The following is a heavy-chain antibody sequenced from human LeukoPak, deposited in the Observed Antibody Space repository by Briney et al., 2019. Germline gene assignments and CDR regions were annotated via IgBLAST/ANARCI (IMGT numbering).Heavy chain of an antibody. D-gene: IGHD3-10*01. J-gene: IGHJ4*02. CDR2: VRNDGSDK. CDR1: GFIFSDYD. V-gene: IGHV3-30*02. Sequence: GGSLTLSCAASGFIFSDYDMHWVRQAPGKGLEWVTLVRNDGSDKYYADSVKGRFTISRDNSKNTLYLQMNSLRVEDTAVYYCAKHYYGSGSQKYYFDYWGQGTLVTVSS. CDR3: AKHYYGSGSQKYYFDY.